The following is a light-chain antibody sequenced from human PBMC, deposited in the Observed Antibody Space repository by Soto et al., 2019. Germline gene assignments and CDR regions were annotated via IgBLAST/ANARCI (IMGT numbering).Light chain of an antibody. J-gene: IGKJ4*01. CDR2: VAS. CDR1: QDISNW. Sequence: DIQMTQSPSSVSASIGDRVTITCRASQDISNWLAWYQQKPGKAPKILIYVASSLQSGVPSRFSGSGSGTDFTLTIRRLQPEDFATYYCQQTNRFPLTFGGGTKVDIK. V-gene: IGKV1D-12*01. CDR3: QQTNRFPLT.